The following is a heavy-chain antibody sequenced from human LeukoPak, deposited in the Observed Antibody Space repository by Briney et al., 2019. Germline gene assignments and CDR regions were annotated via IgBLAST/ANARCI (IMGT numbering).Heavy chain of an antibody. CDR1: GYSFTAYW. V-gene: IGHV5-51*01. CDR3: ARHSGSWPQFGDY. J-gene: IGHJ4*02. D-gene: IGHD5-24*01. Sequence: GESLKISCKGFGYSFTAYWIGWVRQMPGKGLEWMGIIYPGDSDTRYSPSFQDQVTISADKSISTAYLQWSSLKASDTAMYYCARHSGSWPQFGDYWGQGTLVTVSS. CDR2: IYPGDSDT.